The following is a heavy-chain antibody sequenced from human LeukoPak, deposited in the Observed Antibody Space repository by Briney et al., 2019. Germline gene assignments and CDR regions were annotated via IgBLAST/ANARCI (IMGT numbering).Heavy chain of an antibody. J-gene: IGHJ4*02. Sequence: GGSLRLSCAASGFTFSSYSMNWVRQAPGKGLEWVSSISSSSSYIYYADSVKGRFTISRDNAKNSLYLQMNSLRAEDTAVYYCASRLDYYDSSGHDYWGQGTLVTVSS. CDR2: ISSSSSYI. CDR3: ASRLDYYDSSGHDY. D-gene: IGHD3-22*01. V-gene: IGHV3-21*01. CDR1: GFTFSSYS.